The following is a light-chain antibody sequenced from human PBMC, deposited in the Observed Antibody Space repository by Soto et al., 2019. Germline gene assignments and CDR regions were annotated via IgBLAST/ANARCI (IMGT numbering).Light chain of an antibody. CDR2: EVT. Sequence: QPALAQPASVSGSPGQSITISCTGTNSNVGNYNLVSWYQQHPGRAPKLLIYEVTKRPSGVSNRFSASKSGNTASLTISGLQAEDEADYYCCSYAGRSDYVFGTGTKVTVL. V-gene: IGLV2-23*02. CDR1: NSNVGNYNL. J-gene: IGLJ1*01. CDR3: CSYAGRSDYV.